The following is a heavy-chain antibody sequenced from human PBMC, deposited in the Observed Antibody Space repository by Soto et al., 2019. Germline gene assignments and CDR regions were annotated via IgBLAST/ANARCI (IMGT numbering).Heavy chain of an antibody. V-gene: IGHV1-69*01. CDR3: ATDLGIAAAGPDYYYGMDV. Sequence: QVQLVQSGAEVKKPGSSVKVSCKASGGTFSSYAISWVRQAPGQGLEWMGGIIPIFGTANYAQKFQGRVTITADESTSTADMELSSLRSEDTAVYYCATDLGIAAAGPDYYYGMDVWGQGTTVTVSS. CDR1: GGTFSSYA. CDR2: IIPIFGTA. J-gene: IGHJ6*02. D-gene: IGHD6-13*01.